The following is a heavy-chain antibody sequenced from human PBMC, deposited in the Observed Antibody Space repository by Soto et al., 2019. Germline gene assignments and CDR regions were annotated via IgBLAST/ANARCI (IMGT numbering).Heavy chain of an antibody. J-gene: IGHJ6*03. V-gene: IGHV4-59*08. CDR1: GGSISSYY. CDR2: IYYSGST. CDR3: GRLRSLYSSSWYPYMDV. D-gene: IGHD6-13*01. Sequence: SETLSLTCTVSGGSISSYYWSWIRQPPGKGLEWIGYIYYSGSTNYNPSLKSRVTISVDTSKNQFSLKLSSVTAADTAVYYCGRLRSLYSSSWYPYMDVWGKGTTVTVSS.